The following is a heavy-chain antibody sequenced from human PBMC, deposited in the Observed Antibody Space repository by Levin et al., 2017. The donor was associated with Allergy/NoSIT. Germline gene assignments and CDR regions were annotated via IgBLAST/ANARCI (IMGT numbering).Heavy chain of an antibody. CDR2: VFNSAST. V-gene: IGHV4-39*01. CDR1: GGSIRSDSYY. D-gene: IGHD4-11*01. Sequence: SQTLSLTCTVSGGSIRSDSYYWGWIRQPPGKGLEWIGGVFNSASTYYNPSLRGRVTISVDTSKNQFSLKLTSVTAADAAGYYCARTPRAVTTIIYYYYMDVWGKGTTVTVSS. CDR3: ARTPRAVTTIIYYYYMDV. J-gene: IGHJ6*03.